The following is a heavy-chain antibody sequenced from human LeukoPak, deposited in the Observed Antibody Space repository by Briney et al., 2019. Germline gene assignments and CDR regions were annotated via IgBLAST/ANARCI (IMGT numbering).Heavy chain of an antibody. Sequence: PSVTLSLTCAVYGGSFSGYYWSWIRQPPGKGLEWIGEINHSGSTNYNPSLKSRVTISVDTSKNHFSLKLSSVTAADTAVYYCARGGRLWFGDPRAFDYWGQGTLVTVSS. V-gene: IGHV4-34*01. CDR1: GGSFSGYY. D-gene: IGHD3-10*01. CDR2: INHSGST. CDR3: ARGGRLWFGDPRAFDY. J-gene: IGHJ4*02.